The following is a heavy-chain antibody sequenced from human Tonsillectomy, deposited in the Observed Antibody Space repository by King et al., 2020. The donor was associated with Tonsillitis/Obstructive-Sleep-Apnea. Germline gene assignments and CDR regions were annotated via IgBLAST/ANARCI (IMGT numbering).Heavy chain of an antibody. CDR1: GFTFDDYA. V-gene: IGHV3-43*02. Sequence: VQLVESGGGVVQPGGSLRLSCAASGFTFDDYAMHWVRQAPGKGLEWVSLISRDGGSTYYADSVKGRFTISRDNSKNSLYLQMSSLRTKDTALYYCAKGNNYNNWDAFDIWGQGTMVTVSS. J-gene: IGHJ3*02. D-gene: IGHD4-11*01. CDR3: AKGNNYNNWDAFDI. CDR2: ISRDGGST.